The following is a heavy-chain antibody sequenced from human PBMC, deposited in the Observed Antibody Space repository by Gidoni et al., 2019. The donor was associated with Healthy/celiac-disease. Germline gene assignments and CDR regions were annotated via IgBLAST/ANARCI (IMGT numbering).Heavy chain of an antibody. J-gene: IGHJ4*02. V-gene: IGHV4-39*01. CDR2: IYYSGGT. Sequence: QLQLQESGPGRVKPSETLSRPCTVSGGSIRSRSSYWGWLRQPPGKGLEWIGSIYYSGGTYYNPFLTGRVTISVDTSKNQFSLKMSSVTAADTAVYYCARHRLRWAFVPLDWGQGTLVTVSS. CDR3: ARHRLRWAFVPLD. D-gene: IGHD4-17*01. CDR1: GGSIRSRSSY.